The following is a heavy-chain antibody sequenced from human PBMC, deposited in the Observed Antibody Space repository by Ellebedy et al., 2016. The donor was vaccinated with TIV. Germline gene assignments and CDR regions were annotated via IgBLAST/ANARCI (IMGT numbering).Heavy chain of an antibody. CDR2: ISYDGSNK. CDR1: GFTFSSYA. CDR3: ARDTYSSGWDPYYYYYYGMDV. Sequence: GESLKISCAAYGFTFSSYAMHWVRQAPGKGLEWVAVISYDGSNKYYADSVKGRFTISRDNSKNTLYLQMNSLRAEDTAVYYCARDTYSSGWDPYYYYYYGMDVWGQGTTVTVSS. D-gene: IGHD6-19*01. V-gene: IGHV3-30*01. J-gene: IGHJ6*02.